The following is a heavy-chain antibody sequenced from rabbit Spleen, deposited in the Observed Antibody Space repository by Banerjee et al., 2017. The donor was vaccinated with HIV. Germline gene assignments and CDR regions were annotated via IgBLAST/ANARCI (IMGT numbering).Heavy chain of an antibody. CDR3: VRFFDL. CDR1: GFSFSSSDY. Sequence: QSLEESGGDMVKPGGTLTLTCTVSGFSFSSSDYMCWVRQAPGKGLEWIGIIGTVEGSTYYASWVNGRFTISSDNAQNTVFLQMPSLTAADTATYFCVRFFDLWGPGTLVTVS. V-gene: IGHV1S40*01. J-gene: IGHJ4*01. CDR2: IGTVEGST.